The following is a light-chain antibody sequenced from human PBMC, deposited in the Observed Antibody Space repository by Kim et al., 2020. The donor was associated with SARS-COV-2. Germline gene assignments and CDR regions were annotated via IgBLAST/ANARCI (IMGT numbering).Light chain of an antibody. CDR3: QQYNNWPPGWT. CDR2: GAS. V-gene: IGKV3-15*01. Sequence: PGERATLSCRARQSVSSNLAWYQQKPGQAPRLLIYGASTRATGIPARFSGSGSGTEFTLTISSLQSEDFTVYYCQQYNNWPPGWTFGQGTKVDIK. J-gene: IGKJ1*01. CDR1: QSVSSN.